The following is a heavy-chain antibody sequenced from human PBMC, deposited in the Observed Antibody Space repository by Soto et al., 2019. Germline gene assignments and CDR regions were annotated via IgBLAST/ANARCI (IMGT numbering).Heavy chain of an antibody. V-gene: IGHV3-13*05. CDR2: ISAAGDP. CDR3: ARTDRDCYGLDV. J-gene: IGHJ6*02. Sequence: EVQLVESGGGLVQPGGSLRLSCEASGVTFRNYDMHWVRQGTGKGLEWVSGISAAGDPDYADSVEGRFTISRENAQNSFFLQMNSLRVGDTAVYYCARTDRDCYGLDVWGQGTTVIVSS. CDR1: GVTFRNYD.